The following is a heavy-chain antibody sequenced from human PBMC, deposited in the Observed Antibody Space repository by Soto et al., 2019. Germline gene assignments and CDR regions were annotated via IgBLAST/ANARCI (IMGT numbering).Heavy chain of an antibody. Sequence: ESLKISCKGSGYSFAGYWITWVRQKPGKGLEWMGRIDPSDSQTYYSPSFRGHVTIPVTKSITTVFLQWSSLRASDTAMYYCARQIYDSDTGPNFQYYFDSWGQGTPVTVSS. CDR1: GYSFAGYW. J-gene: IGHJ4*02. D-gene: IGHD3-22*01. V-gene: IGHV5-10-1*01. CDR3: ARQIYDSDTGPNFQYYFDS. CDR2: IDPSDSQT.